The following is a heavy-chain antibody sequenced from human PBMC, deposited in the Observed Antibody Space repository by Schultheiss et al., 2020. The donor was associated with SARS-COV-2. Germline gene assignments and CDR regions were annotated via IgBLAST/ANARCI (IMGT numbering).Heavy chain of an antibody. Sequence: GESLKISCAASGFTFSSYWMHWVRQAPGKGLVWVSRINSDGSSTSYADSVKGRFTISRDNAKNTLYLQMNSLRAEDTAVYYCARAHSGTDAFDIWGQGTMVTVSS. D-gene: IGHD1-26*01. CDR3: ARAHSGTDAFDI. CDR2: INSDGSST. V-gene: IGHV3-74*01. J-gene: IGHJ3*02. CDR1: GFTFSSYW.